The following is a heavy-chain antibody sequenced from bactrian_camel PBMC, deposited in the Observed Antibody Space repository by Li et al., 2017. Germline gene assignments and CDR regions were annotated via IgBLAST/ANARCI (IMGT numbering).Heavy chain of an antibody. CDR2: VAKDGSA. D-gene: IGHD2*01. V-gene: IGHV3S67*01. Sequence: VQLVESGGGSVQTGESLRLSCAASGFIDSRYCMGWFRQAPGKEREGVAVVAKDGSASYADSVKGRFTISKDNIKDTLYLQMNSLTPDDTATYTCLGSSGNYCYLTLGFVAPGCLLGPDFDFRGQGTQVTVS. CDR3: LGSSGNYCYLTLGFVAPGCLLGPDFDF. CDR1: GFIDSRYC. J-gene: IGHJ6*01.